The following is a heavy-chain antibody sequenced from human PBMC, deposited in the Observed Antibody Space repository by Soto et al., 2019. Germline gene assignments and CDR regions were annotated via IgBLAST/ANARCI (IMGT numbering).Heavy chain of an antibody. Sequence: GGSLRLSCAASGFTFSSYAMHWVRQAPGTGLEWVAVISYDGSNKYYADSVKGRFTISRDNSKNTLYLQMNSLRAEDTAVYYCARDRSVYYDFWSGYQRSYGMDVWGQGTTVTVSS. CDR2: ISYDGSNK. V-gene: IGHV3-30-3*01. CDR1: GFTFSSYA. J-gene: IGHJ6*02. D-gene: IGHD3-3*01. CDR3: ARDRSVYYDFWSGYQRSYGMDV.